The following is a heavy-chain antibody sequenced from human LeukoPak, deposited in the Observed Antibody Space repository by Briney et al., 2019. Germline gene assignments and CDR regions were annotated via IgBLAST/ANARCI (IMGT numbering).Heavy chain of an antibody. J-gene: IGHJ3*02. CDR3: ARKIAYCGGDCYDAFDI. CDR1: GYTFTSYG. CDR2: ISAYNGNT. D-gene: IGHD2-21*02. Sequence: GASVKVSCKASGYTFTSYGISWVRQAPGQGLEWMGWISAYNGNTNYAQKLQGRVTMTTDTSTSTAYMELRSLRSDDTAVYYCARKIAYCGGDCYDAFDIWGQGTMVTVSS. V-gene: IGHV1-18*01.